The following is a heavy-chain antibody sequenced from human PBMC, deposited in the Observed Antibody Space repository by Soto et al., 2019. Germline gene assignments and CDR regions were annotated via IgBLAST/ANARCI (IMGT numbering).Heavy chain of an antibody. Sequence: SETLSLTCTVSGGSISSYYWNWIRQSPGKGLEWIASLDYSGTTNYNPSLKSRITTSVDPSKKQFSLKMRSVTAADTAVYYCARDSFPPYSSSSKGFDYWGQGSLVTVSS. CDR3: ARDSFPPYSSSSKGFDY. CDR2: LDYSGTT. J-gene: IGHJ4*02. V-gene: IGHV4-59*01. D-gene: IGHD6-6*01. CDR1: GGSISSYY.